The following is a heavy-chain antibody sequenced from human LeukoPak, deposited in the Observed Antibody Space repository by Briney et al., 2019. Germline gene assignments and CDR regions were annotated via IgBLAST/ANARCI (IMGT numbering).Heavy chain of an antibody. J-gene: IGHJ4*02. V-gene: IGHV4-59*01. CDR3: ARQDYDILTGYPDSYFDY. Sequence: KPSETLSLTCTVSGRSISSYYCSWIRQPPGKGLEWIGYIYYSGSTNYNPSLKSRVTISVATSKNQFSVKLSSVPAAHRAVYYCARQDYDILTGYPDSYFDYWGQGTLVTVSS. CDR2: IYYSGST. CDR1: GRSISSYY. D-gene: IGHD3-9*01.